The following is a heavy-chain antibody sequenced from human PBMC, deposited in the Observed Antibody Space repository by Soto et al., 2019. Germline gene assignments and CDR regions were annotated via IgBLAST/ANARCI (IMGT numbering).Heavy chain of an antibody. CDR3: SRGDATKIVVTTYYGMDV. J-gene: IGHJ6*02. Sequence: QVQLVQSGAEVKKPGSSVRVSCKASGGTLRNYGISWVRQAPGQGLEWMGGLIPDFGTANYAQKFQGRVTITADESTSTVYMDVTSLRSEDTAVYYCSRGDATKIVVTTYYGMDVWGQGTTVTVSS. CDR2: LIPDFGTA. CDR1: GGTLRNYG. V-gene: IGHV1-69*12. D-gene: IGHD4-17*01.